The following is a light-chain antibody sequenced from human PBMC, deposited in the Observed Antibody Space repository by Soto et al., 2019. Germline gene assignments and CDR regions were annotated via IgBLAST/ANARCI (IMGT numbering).Light chain of an antibody. CDR2: GAS. CDR3: QQYGSSPLT. V-gene: IGKV3-20*01. CDR1: QSVSSNY. Sequence: EIVLTQSPGTLSLSPGERATLSCRASQSVSSNYLAWYQQKPGQAPRLLIYGASSRPTGIPDSFSGSGSGTDFTLTISRLEPEDFALYYCQQYGSSPLTFGGGTKVEIK. J-gene: IGKJ4*01.